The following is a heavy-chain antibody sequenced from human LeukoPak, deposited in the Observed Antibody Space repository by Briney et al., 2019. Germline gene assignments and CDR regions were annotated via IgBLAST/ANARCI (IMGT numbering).Heavy chain of an antibody. Sequence: GGSLRLSCAASGFTFSSHEMNWVRQPPGKGLEWVSYISSGGSTIYYADSVRGRFTVSRDNAKNSLYLQMNSLRAEDTALYYCARDVWFDPWGQGTLVTVSS. CDR3: ARDVWFDP. V-gene: IGHV3-48*03. CDR2: ISSGGSTI. CDR1: GFTFSSHE. J-gene: IGHJ5*02.